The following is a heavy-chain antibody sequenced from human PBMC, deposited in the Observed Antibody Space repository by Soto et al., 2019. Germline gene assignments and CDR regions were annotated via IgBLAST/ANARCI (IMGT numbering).Heavy chain of an antibody. V-gene: IGHV1-8*01. CDR2: MNPNSGNT. D-gene: IGHD4-17*01. Sequence: ASVKVSCKASGYTFTSYDINWVRQATGQGLEWMGWMNPNSGNTGYAQKFQGRVTMTRNTSISTAYMELSSLRSEDTAVYYCARGRQYADYGDYEPTDSADYYYMDVWGKGTTVTVSS. CDR1: GYTFTSYD. CDR3: ARGRQYADYGDYEPTDSADYYYMDV. J-gene: IGHJ6*03.